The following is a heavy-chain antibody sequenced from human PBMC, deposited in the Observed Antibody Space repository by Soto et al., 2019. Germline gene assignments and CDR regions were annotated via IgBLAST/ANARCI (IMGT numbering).Heavy chain of an antibody. CDR3: ARSNYGSGSYDDFDI. J-gene: IGHJ3*02. Sequence: QVQLVESGGGVVQPGRSLRLSCEASGFTFSKYGMHWVRQVPGEGLEWVAVIWNDGSKKYYADPVKGRFTISKDNSKNTVYVHMDRLGAEETAVYYCARSNYGSGSYDDFDIWGQGTVVTVSS. CDR2: IWNDGSKK. D-gene: IGHD3-10*01. V-gene: IGHV3-33*01. CDR1: GFTFSKYG.